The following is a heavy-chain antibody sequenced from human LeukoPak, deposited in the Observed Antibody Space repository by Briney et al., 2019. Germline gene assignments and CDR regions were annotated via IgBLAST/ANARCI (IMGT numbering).Heavy chain of an antibody. CDR3: ATRLGSGGYYYYYMDV. Sequence: SVKVSCKASGGTFSSYAISWVRQAPGQGLEWMGGIIPIFGTANYAQKFQGRVTITADESTRTAYTELSSLRSEDTAVYYCATRLGSGGYYYYYMDVWGKGTTVTISS. D-gene: IGHD3-10*02. CDR2: IIPIFGTA. CDR1: GGTFSSYA. V-gene: IGHV1-69*01. J-gene: IGHJ6*03.